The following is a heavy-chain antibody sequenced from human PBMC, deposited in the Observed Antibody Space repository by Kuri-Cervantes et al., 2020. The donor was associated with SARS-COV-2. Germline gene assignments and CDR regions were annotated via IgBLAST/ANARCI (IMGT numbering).Heavy chain of an antibody. D-gene: IGHD1-14*01. Sequence: SQTLSLTCAVYGGSFSGYYWSWIRQPPGKGLEWIGETNHSGSTNYNPSLKSRVTISVDTSKNQFSLKLSSVTAADTAVYYCAWYNHNWFDPWGQGTLVTVSS. J-gene: IGHJ5*02. CDR2: TNHSGST. CDR1: GGSFSGYY. V-gene: IGHV4-34*01. CDR3: AWYNHNWFDP.